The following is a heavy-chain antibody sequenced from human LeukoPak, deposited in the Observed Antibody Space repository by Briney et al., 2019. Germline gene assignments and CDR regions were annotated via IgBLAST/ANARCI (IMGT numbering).Heavy chain of an antibody. CDR1: GFTLSSNY. Sequence: GGSLRLSCAASGFTLSSNYVGWVRQAPGKGLEWVSHIYSGGSTYHAGSVKGRFTISRDTSENMVFLQMNSLRAEDTAVYYCAKGRGFGKYYFDYWGQGTLVTVSS. D-gene: IGHD3-10*01. V-gene: IGHV3-66*01. J-gene: IGHJ4*02. CDR2: IYSGGST. CDR3: AKGRGFGKYYFDY.